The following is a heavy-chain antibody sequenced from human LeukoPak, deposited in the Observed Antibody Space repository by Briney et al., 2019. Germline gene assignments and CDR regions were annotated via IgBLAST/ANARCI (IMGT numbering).Heavy chain of an antibody. CDR3: AKVQPSIAVAGMSGAFDI. CDR2: ISGGGGST. J-gene: IGHJ3*02. Sequence: PGGSLKLSCAASGFTFSDYYMSWVRQAPGKGLEWVSAISGGGGSTYYADSVKGRFTISRDNSKNTLYLQMNSLRAEDTAVYYCAKVQPSIAVAGMSGAFDIWGQGTMVTVSS. V-gene: IGHV3-23*01. D-gene: IGHD6-19*01. CDR1: GFTFSDYY.